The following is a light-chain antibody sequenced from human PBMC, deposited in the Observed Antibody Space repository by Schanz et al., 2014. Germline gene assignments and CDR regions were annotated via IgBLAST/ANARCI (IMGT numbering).Light chain of an antibody. Sequence: QSVLTQPPSVSGAPGQRVTISCTGSSSNIGAGYDVHWYQQLPGTAPKLLIHGDTNRPSGVPDRFSGSKSGTSASLAISGLRSEDEADYYCAAWDDSLRGVFGGGTKLTVL. CDR3: AAWDDSLRGV. CDR1: SSNIGAGYD. V-gene: IGLV1-40*01. J-gene: IGLJ3*02. CDR2: GDT.